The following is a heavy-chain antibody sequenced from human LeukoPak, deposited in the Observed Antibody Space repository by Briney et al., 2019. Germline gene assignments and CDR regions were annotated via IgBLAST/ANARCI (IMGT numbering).Heavy chain of an antibody. CDR3: AKENRGSGSYQFDY. D-gene: IGHD3-10*01. CDR1: GFTFSSYS. V-gene: IGHV3-7*03. J-gene: IGHJ4*02. Sequence: GGSLRLSCAASGFTFSSYSMNWVRQAPGKGLEWVANIKQDGSEKYYVDSVKGRFTISRDNSKNTLYLQMNSLRAEDTAVYYCAKENRGSGSYQFDYWGQGTLVTVSS. CDR2: IKQDGSEK.